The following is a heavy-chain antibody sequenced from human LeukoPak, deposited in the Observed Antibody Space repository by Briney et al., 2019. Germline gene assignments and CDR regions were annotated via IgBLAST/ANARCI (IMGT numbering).Heavy chain of an antibody. Sequence: SETLSLTRSVSDGSINSYYWSWIRQPPGKGLEWIGYISYSGSTKYNPSLKSRVTISVDTSKNQFSLKLSSVTAADTAVYYCASLKGMDVWGQGTTVTVSS. V-gene: IGHV4-59*01. CDR2: ISYSGST. CDR1: DGSINSYY. J-gene: IGHJ6*02. CDR3: ASLKGMDV.